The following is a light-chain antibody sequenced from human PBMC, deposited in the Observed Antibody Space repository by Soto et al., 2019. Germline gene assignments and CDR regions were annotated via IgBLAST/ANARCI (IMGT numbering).Light chain of an antibody. V-gene: IGLV2-14*01. CDR3: YSYTTSSTYV. J-gene: IGLJ1*01. CDR1: SSDGGGYHY. CDR2: DVS. Sequence: QSALAQPASVSGAPGQSITIACRGTSSDGGGYHYVSWYQQHPGKDRQVMMYDVSNRPSGVSNRFSGSKSGNTASLTISGLQAEDEADYYCYSYTTSSTYVFGTGTKVTVL.